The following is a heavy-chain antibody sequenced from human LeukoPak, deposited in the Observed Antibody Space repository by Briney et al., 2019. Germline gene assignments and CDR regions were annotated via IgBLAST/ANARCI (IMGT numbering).Heavy chain of an antibody. CDR2: INHSGST. J-gene: IGHJ6*03. V-gene: IGHV4-34*01. Sequence: PSETLSLTCAVYGGSFSGYYWSWIRQPPGKGLEWIGEINHSGSTNYNPSLKSRVTISVDTSKNHFSLKLSSVTAADTAVYYCARTTEGGYTYDYFYYHYMDVWGKGTTVTISS. CDR1: GGSFSGYY. CDR3: ARTTEGGYTYDYFYYHYMDV. D-gene: IGHD5-18*01.